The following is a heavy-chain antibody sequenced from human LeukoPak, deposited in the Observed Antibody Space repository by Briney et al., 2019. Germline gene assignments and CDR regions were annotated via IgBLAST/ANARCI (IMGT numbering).Heavy chain of an antibody. V-gene: IGHV4-39*07. D-gene: IGHD3-9*01. CDR1: GDAITAQTYY. CDR2: ISYSANT. J-gene: IGHJ4*02. Sequence: SKTLSLTCTVSGDAITAQTYYWGWFRQPPGKGLEWIGSISYSANTSYNPSLKSRVTLSVDTSRNQFSLKLTSVTAADSAVYYCARTLLYFDWLFHSWGQGTLVTVSS. CDR3: ARTLLYFDWLFHS.